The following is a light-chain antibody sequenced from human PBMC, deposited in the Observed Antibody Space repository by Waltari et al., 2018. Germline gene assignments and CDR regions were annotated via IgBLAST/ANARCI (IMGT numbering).Light chain of an antibody. V-gene: IGKV3-20*01. Sequence: EIVLTQSPCTLSLSPGERATLSCRASQRVSRTLAWYQQKPGQAPRLLIYDTSRSAAGIPDRFSGSGFGTDFSLTISRLEPEDFAVYYCQKYGTLPATFGQGTKVEIK. J-gene: IGKJ1*01. CDR3: QKYGTLPAT. CDR1: QRVSRT. CDR2: DTS.